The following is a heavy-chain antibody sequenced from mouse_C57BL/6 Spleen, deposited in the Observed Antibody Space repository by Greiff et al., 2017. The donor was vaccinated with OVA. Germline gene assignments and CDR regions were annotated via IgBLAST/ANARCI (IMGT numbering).Heavy chain of an antibody. D-gene: IGHD1-1*01. Sequence: VMLVESGPGLVQPSQSLSITCTVSGFSLTSYGVHWVRQSPGKGLEWLGVIWRGGSTDYNAAFMSRLSITKDNSKSQVFFKMNSLQADDTAIYYCATSGGDYYGSSLEYWGQGTTLTVSS. CDR3: ATSGGDYYGSSLEY. CDR2: IWRGGST. V-gene: IGHV2-5*01. CDR1: GFSLTSYG. J-gene: IGHJ2*01.